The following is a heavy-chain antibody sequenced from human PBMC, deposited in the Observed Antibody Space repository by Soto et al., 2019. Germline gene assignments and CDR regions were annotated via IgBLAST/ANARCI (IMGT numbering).Heavy chain of an antibody. J-gene: IGHJ4*02. CDR1: CFTFSDYS. CDR2: LTRGGTS. D-gene: IGHD1-1*01. Sequence: GSLRFSCSASCFTFSDYSMSWVRQTPERGLEWVSTLTRGGTSYYADSVQGRFTVSRDNSKNTVSLQMHSLRAEDTALYYCTKRATTVPTPGNYFDSWGQGTLVTVSS. CDR3: TKRATTVPTPGNYFDS. V-gene: IGHV3-23*01.